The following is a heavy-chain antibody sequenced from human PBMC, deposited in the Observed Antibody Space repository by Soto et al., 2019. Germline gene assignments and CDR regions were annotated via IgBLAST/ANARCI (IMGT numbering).Heavy chain of an antibody. Sequence: SETLSLTCTVSGGSISSSSYYWGWLRQPPGKGLEWIGSIYYSGSTYYNPSLKSRVTISVDTSKNQFSLKLSSVTAADTAVYYCARIDGPAAGHYYYGMDVWGQGTTVTVSS. CDR3: ARIDGPAAGHYYYGMDV. CDR1: GGSISSSSYY. J-gene: IGHJ6*02. V-gene: IGHV4-39*01. D-gene: IGHD6-13*01. CDR2: IYYSGST.